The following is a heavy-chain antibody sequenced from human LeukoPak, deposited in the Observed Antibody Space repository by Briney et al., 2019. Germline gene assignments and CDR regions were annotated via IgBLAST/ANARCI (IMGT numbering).Heavy chain of an antibody. J-gene: IGHJ4*02. D-gene: IGHD2-15*01. CDR3: ARGSRGSGGSCYRN. Sequence: PSETLSLTCAVYGGSFSGDYWSWIRQPPGKGLEWIGEINHSGSTNYNPSLKSRVTISVDTSKNQFSLKLSSVTAADTAVYYCARGSRGSGGSCYRNWGQGTLVTVSS. V-gene: IGHV4-34*01. CDR1: GGSFSGDY. CDR2: INHSGST.